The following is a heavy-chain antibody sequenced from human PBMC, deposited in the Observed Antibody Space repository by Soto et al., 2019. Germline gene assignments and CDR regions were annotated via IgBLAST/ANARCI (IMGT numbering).Heavy chain of an antibody. J-gene: IGHJ4*02. D-gene: IGHD5-18*01. Sequence: PGGSLRLSCAASGFTVSSNFMSWVRQAPGKGLEWVSSLYSAGNTFYGDSVKGRFTVSRDNSKNTVYLQMDSLGAEDTAMYFCARGHAYSYGYSYYFDYWGQGAPVTVSS. CDR2: LYSAGNT. CDR1: GFTVSSNF. V-gene: IGHV3-53*01. CDR3: ARGHAYSYGYSYYFDY.